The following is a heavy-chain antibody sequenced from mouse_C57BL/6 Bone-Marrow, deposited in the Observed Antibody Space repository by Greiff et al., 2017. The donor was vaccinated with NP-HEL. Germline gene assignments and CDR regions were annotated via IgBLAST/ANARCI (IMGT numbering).Heavy chain of an antibody. J-gene: IGHJ3*01. D-gene: IGHD2-12*01. CDR1: GYTFTSYW. CDR2: IDPSDSYT. V-gene: IGHV1-59*01. Sequence: QVQLKQPGAELVRPGTSVKLSCKASGYTFTSYWMHWVKQRPGQGLEWIGVIDPSDSYTNYNQKFKGKATLTVDTSSSTAYMQLSSLTSEDSAVYYCARTTFYRGFAYWGQGTLVTVSA. CDR3: ARTTFYRGFAY.